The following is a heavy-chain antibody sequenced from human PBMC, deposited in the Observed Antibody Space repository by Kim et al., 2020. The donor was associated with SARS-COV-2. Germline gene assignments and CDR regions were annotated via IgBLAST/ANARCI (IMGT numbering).Heavy chain of an antibody. V-gene: IGHV1-18*01. CDR3: ARPGITGTPAEYAFDI. CDR2: ISAYNGNT. CDR1: GYTFTSYG. D-gene: IGHD1-7*01. J-gene: IGHJ3*02. Sequence: ASVKVSCKASGYTFTSYGISWVRQAPGQGLEWMGWISAYNGNTNYAQKLQGRVTMTTDTSTSTAYMELRSLRSDDTAVYYCARPGITGTPAEYAFDIWGQGTMVTVSS.